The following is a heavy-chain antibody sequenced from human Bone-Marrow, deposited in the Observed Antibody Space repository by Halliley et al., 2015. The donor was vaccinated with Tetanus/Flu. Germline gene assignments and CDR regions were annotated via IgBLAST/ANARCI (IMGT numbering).Heavy chain of an antibody. Sequence: WINPNRGGTNYAQKFQGWVTMTRDTSINTAYMELSRLPSDDTAVYYCARGGESKTWYVDYYGLDVWGHGTTVTVSS. V-gene: IGHV1-2*04. D-gene: IGHD6-13*01. J-gene: IGHJ6*02. CDR3: ARGGESKTWYVDYYGLDV. CDR2: INPNRGGT.